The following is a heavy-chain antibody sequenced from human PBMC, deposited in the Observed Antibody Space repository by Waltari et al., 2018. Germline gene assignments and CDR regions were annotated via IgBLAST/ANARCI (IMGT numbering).Heavy chain of an antibody. J-gene: IGHJ4*02. D-gene: IGHD6-13*01. CDR3: ARDNSSSWYFFDY. CDR1: GFTFGSYW. CDR2: IQEDGSEK. V-gene: IGHV3-7*01. Sequence: EVQLVESGGGLVQPGGSLRLSCAASGFTFGSYWMSWVRQAPGKGLEWVANIQEDGSEKNYVDSVKGRFTISRDNAKNSLYLQMNGLRAEDTAVYFCARDNSSSWYFFDYWGQGTVVTVSS.